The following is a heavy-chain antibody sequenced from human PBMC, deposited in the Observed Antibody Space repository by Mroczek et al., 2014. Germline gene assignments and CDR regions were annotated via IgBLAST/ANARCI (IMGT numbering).Heavy chain of an antibody. J-gene: IGHJ6*02. CDR2: INHSGST. CDR1: GGSFSGYY. D-gene: IGHD5-18*01. CDR3: ARGPNTAMVLFRYYYGMDV. V-gene: IGHV4-34*01. Sequence: QVQLQQWGAGLLKPSETLSLTCAVYGGSFSGYYWSWIRQPPGKGLEWIGEINHSGSTNYNPSLKSRVTISVDTSKNQFSLKLSSVTAADTAVYYCARGPNTAMVLFRYYYGMDVWGQGTTVTVSS.